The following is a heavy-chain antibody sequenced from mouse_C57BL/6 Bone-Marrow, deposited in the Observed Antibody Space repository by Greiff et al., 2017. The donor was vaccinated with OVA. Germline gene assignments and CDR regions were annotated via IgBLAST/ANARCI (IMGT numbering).Heavy chain of an antibody. V-gene: IGHV1-15*01. Sequence: QVQLKESGAELVRPGASVTLSCKASGYTFTDYEMHWVKQTPVHGLEWIGAIDPETGGSAYNQKFTGKGILTADKSSSTAYMELRSMTSEDAAVYYCTRGYSNYYAMDYGGQGTSVTVSA. D-gene: IGHD2-5*01. J-gene: IGHJ4*01. CDR1: GYTFTDYE. CDR3: TRGYSNYYAMDY. CDR2: IDPETGGS.